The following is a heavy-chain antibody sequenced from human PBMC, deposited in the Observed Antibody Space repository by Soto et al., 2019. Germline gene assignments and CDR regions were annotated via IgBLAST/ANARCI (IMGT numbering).Heavy chain of an antibody. J-gene: IGHJ6*02. V-gene: IGHV3-30-3*01. Sequence: PGGSLRLSCAASGFTFSSYAMHWVRLAPGKGLEWVALISYDGSDKDYADSVKGRFTISRDNSRNTLFLQMNSLRAEDTAVYYCAKDSCTNGVCPIYYYYGMDVWGQGTTVTVSS. CDR2: ISYDGSDK. D-gene: IGHD2-8*01. CDR1: GFTFSSYA. CDR3: AKDSCTNGVCPIYYYYGMDV.